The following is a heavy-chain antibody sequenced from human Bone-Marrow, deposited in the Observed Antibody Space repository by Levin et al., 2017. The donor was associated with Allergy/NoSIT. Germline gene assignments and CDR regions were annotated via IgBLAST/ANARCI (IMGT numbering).Heavy chain of an antibody. J-gene: IGHJ4*02. V-gene: IGHV3-72*01. D-gene: IGHD3-10*01. CDR1: GFPFSDHY. CDR3: AREVKGGFDY. Sequence: SCAASGFPFSDHYMDWVRQAPGKGLEWVGRTKNKLNNYSTEYAASVKGRFTISRDDSKNSLYLQMNSLKTEDTAVYYCAREVKGGFDYWGQGTLVTVSS. CDR2: TKNKLNNYST.